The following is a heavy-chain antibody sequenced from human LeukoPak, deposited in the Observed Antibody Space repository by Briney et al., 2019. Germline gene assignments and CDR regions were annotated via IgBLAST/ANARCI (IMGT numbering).Heavy chain of an antibody. CDR2: IYHSGST. D-gene: IGHD5-18*01. CDR1: GGSISSGGYY. J-gene: IGHJ4*02. V-gene: IGHV4-30-2*01. Sequence: PSETLSLTCTVSGGSISSGGYYWSWIRQPPGKGLEWIGYIYHSGSTYYNPSLKSRVTISVDRSKNQFSLKLSSVTAADTAVYYCARGPPGYNAFDYWGQGTLVTVSS. CDR3: ARGPPGYNAFDY.